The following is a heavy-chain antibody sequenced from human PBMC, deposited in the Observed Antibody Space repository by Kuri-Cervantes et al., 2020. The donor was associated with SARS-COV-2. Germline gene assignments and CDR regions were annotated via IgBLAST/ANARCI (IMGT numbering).Heavy chain of an antibody. CDR1: GFTFSSYS. CDR3: ASKHSSGWYLAEI. D-gene: IGHD6-19*01. J-gene: IGHJ3*02. Sequence: GESLKISCAASGFTFSSYSMNWVRQAPGKGLEWVSVIYSGGSTYYADSVKGRFTISRDNSKNTLYLQMNSLRAEDTAVYYCASKHSSGWYLAEIWGQGTMVTVSS. V-gene: IGHV3-66*01. CDR2: IYSGGST.